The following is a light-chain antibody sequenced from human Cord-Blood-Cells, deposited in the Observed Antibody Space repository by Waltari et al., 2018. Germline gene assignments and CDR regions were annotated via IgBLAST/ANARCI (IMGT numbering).Light chain of an antibody. CDR2: EVS. Sequence: QSALTQPASVSGSPGQSLTISCTGTSSDVGRSNLVSWYQQHPGKAPQLMIYEVSKRPSGVSNRFSGSKSGNTASLTISGLQAEDEADYYCCSYAGSSTYVFGTGTKVTVL. CDR1: SSDVGRSNL. V-gene: IGLV2-23*02. CDR3: CSYAGSSTYV. J-gene: IGLJ1*01.